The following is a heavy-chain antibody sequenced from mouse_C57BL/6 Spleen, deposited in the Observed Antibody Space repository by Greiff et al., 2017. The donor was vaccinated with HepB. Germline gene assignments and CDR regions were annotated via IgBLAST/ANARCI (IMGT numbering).Heavy chain of an antibody. CDR2: IHPNSGST. CDR3: SIPDMYGNRVYFGG. D-gene: IGHD2-10*02. CDR1: GYTFTSYW. Sequence: QVQLQQPGAELVKPGASVKLSCKASGYTFTSYWMHWVKQRPGQGLEWIGMIHPNSGSTNYNEKFKSKATLTVDKSSSTAYLQLSSLTSEYSAVYYCSIPDMYGNRVYFGGWGPGTTLTVAS. V-gene: IGHV1-64*01. J-gene: IGHJ2*01.